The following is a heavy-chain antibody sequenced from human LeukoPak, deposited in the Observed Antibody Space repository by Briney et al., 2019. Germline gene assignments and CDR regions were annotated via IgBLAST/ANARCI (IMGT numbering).Heavy chain of an antibody. J-gene: IGHJ2*01. V-gene: IGHV4-59*01. CDR3: AIAETIGYWYFDL. Sequence: SETLSLTCTVAGGSISSFYWSWIRQPPGKGLEWIGYIYHSRITNYNPSLKSRVTISLDTSKNQFSLKLNSVTAADTAVYYCAIAETIGYWYFDLWGRGALVTVSS. D-gene: IGHD4/OR15-4a*01. CDR2: IYHSRIT. CDR1: GGSISSFY.